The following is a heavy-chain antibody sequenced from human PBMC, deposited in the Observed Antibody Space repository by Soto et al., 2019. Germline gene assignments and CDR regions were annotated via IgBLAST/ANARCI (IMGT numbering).Heavy chain of an antibody. V-gene: IGHV1-18*01. D-gene: IGHD3-3*01. J-gene: IGHJ5*02. CDR3: AREVSYDFWSGLGRNNWFDP. CDR2: ISAYNGNT. CDR1: GYTFTSYG. Sequence: ASVKVSCKASGYTFTSYGISWVRQAPGQGLEWMGWISAYNGNTNYAQKLQGRVTMTTDTSTSTAYMELRSLRSDETAVYYCAREVSYDFWSGLGRNNWFDPWGQGTLVTVSS.